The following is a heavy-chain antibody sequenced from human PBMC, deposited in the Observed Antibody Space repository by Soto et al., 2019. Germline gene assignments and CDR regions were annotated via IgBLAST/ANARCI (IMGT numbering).Heavy chain of an antibody. CDR3: ARRKVTIFGVVKYAFDI. Sequence: SETLSLTCTVSGGSISSGGYYWSWIRQHPGKGLERIGYIYYSGSTYYNPSLKNRVTISVDTSKNQFSLKLSSVTAADTAVYYCARRKVTIFGVVKYAFDIWGQGKMVTVSS. D-gene: IGHD3-3*01. V-gene: IGHV4-31*03. CDR2: IYYSGST. J-gene: IGHJ3*02. CDR1: GGSISSGGYY.